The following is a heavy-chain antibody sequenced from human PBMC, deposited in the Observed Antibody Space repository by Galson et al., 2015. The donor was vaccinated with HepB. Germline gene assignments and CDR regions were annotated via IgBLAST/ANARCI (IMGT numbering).Heavy chain of an antibody. D-gene: IGHD2-15*01. Sequence: SLRLSCAASGFTFSSYGMHWVRQAPGKGLEWVAVIWYDGSNKYYADSVKGRFTISRDNSKNTLYLQMNSLRAEDTAVYYCAREGGEGRYCSGGSCSPPDAEVKQMLSLVYYYYGMDVWGQGTTVTVSS. CDR3: AREGGEGRYCSGGSCSPPDAEVKQMLSLVYYYYGMDV. CDR2: IWYDGSNK. J-gene: IGHJ6*02. CDR1: GFTFSSYG. V-gene: IGHV3-33*01.